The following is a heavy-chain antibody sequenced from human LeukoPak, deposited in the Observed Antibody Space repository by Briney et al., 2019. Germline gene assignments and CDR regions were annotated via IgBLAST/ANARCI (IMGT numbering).Heavy chain of an antibody. J-gene: IGHJ4*02. D-gene: IGHD6-6*01. V-gene: IGHV1-8*01. CDR2: MNPNSGNT. CDR1: GYTFTSYD. Sequence: ASVKVSCKASGYTFTSYDINWVRQATGQGLEWMGWMNPNSGNTGYAQKFQGRVTVTRNTSISTAYMELSSLRSEDTAVYYCARAPPYSSSPGNDYWGQGTLVTVSS. CDR3: ARAPPYSSSPGNDY.